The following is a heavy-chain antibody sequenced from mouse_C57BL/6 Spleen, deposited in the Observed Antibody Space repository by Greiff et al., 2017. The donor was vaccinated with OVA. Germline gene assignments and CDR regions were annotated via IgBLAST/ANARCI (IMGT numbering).Heavy chain of an antibody. CDR1: GYTFTSYW. J-gene: IGHJ2*01. V-gene: IGHV1-55*01. CDR3: ARSSYDGVDY. D-gene: IGHD2-3*01. CDR2: IYPGSGST. Sequence: QVQLQQPGAELVRPGSSVKLSCKASGYTFTSYWMHWVKQRPGQGLEWIGDIYPGSGSTNYNEKFKSKATLTVDTSSSTAYMQLSSLTSEDSAVYYCARSSYDGVDYWGQGTTLTVSS.